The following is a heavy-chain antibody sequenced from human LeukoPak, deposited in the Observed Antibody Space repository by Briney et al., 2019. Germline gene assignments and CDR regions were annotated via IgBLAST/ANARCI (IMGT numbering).Heavy chain of an antibody. CDR3: ARQVPGCSGGSCYSGSFDP. Sequence: GESLKISCKGSGYSFTNYWIGWVRQMPGKGPEWMGIIYPGDSDTRYSPSFQGQVTMSADKSISTAYLQWSSLQASDTAMYYCARQVPGCSGGSCYSGSFDPWGQGTLVIVSS. J-gene: IGHJ5*02. CDR2: IYPGDSDT. D-gene: IGHD2-15*01. CDR1: GYSFTNYW. V-gene: IGHV5-51*01.